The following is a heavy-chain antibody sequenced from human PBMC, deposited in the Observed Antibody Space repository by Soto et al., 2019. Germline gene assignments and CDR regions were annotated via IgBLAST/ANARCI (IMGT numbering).Heavy chain of an antibody. CDR1: GFTFSSYS. CDR2: ISSSSSYI. V-gene: IGHV3-21*01. D-gene: IGHD6-19*01. J-gene: IGHJ3*02. CDR3: ARDQWLDGDAFDI. Sequence: GGSLRLSCAASGFTFSSYSMNWVRQAPGKGLEWVSSISSSSSYIYYADSVKGRFTISRDNAKNSLYLQMNSLRAEDTAVYYCARDQWLDGDAFDIWGQGTMVTVSS.